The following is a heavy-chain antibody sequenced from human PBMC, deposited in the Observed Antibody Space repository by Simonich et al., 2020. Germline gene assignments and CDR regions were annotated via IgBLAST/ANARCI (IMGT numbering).Heavy chain of an antibody. CDR3: AKDIAAAGAEYFQH. J-gene: IGHJ1*01. CDR1: GFTFDDYA. V-gene: IGHV3-9*01. Sequence: EVQLVESGGGLVQPGRSLRLSCAASGFTFDDYAMHGVRQAPGKGLEWVSGISGNSGSIGYADSVKGRFTISRDNAKNSLYLQMNSLRAEDTALYYCAKDIAAAGAEYFQHWGQGTLVTVSS. D-gene: IGHD6-13*01. CDR2: ISGNSGSI.